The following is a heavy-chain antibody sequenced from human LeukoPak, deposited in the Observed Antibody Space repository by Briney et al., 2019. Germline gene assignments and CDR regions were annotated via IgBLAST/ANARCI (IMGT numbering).Heavy chain of an antibody. CDR2: ISSNGGST. Sequence: GGSLRLSCSASGFTFRSYAMHCVRQAPGKGLEYVSAISSNGGSTYYADSVKGRFTISRDNSKNTLYLQMSSLRAEDTAVYYCVKNRLTTVVTPNAFDYWGQGTLVTVSS. J-gene: IGHJ4*02. CDR3: VKNRLTTVVTPNAFDY. V-gene: IGHV3-64D*06. CDR1: GFTFRSYA. D-gene: IGHD4-23*01.